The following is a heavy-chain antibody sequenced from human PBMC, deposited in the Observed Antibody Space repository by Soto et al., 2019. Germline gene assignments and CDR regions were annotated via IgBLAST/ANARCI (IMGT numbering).Heavy chain of an antibody. Sequence: SETLSLTCAVYGGSFSGYYLSWIRQPPGKGLEWIGEINHSGSTNYNPSLKSRVTISVDTSKNQFSLKLSSVTAADTAVYYCARLARVTTNYWGQGTLVTVYS. CDR3: ARLARVTTNY. CDR1: GGSFSGYY. J-gene: IGHJ4*02. V-gene: IGHV4-34*01. CDR2: INHSGST. D-gene: IGHD4-17*01.